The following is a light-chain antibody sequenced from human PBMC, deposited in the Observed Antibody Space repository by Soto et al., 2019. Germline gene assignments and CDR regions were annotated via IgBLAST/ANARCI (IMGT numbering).Light chain of an antibody. CDR1: QSISTL. J-gene: IGKJ1*01. Sequence: DIQMTQSPSTLSASVGDRVTITCRASQSISTLLPWYQQKPGKAPELLISDASSLASGVPSRFSGSGSGAEFTLSISSLQPDDFATYYCQQYNSYSLWTFGQGTKVQIK. CDR3: QQYNSYSLWT. V-gene: IGKV1-5*01. CDR2: DAS.